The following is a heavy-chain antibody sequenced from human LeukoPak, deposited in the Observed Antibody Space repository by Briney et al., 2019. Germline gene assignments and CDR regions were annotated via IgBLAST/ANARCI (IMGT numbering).Heavy chain of an antibody. CDR3: ARGGAARLHFQN. D-gene: IGHD6-6*01. CDR2: IKSDGSDT. CDR1: GFTLSSYW. J-gene: IGHJ1*01. Sequence: PGGSLRLSCAASGFTLSSYWMHWVRQVPGKGLVWVSRIKSDGSDTRYADSVKGRSTISRDNAKNTLYLQMNSLRAEDTAVYYCARGGAARLHFQNWGQGTLVTVSS. V-gene: IGHV3-74*01.